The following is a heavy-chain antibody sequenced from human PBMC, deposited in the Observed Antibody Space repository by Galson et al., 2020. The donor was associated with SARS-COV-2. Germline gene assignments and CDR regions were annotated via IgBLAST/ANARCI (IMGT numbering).Heavy chain of an antibody. CDR3: ARLAGGSWFDP. D-gene: IGHD3-16*01. J-gene: IGHJ5*02. V-gene: IGHV4-59*08. Sequence: ETSETLSLTCTVSGGSISSYYWSWIRQPPGKGLEWIGYIYYSGSTNYNPSLKSRVTISVDTSKNQFSLKLSSVTAADTAVYYCARLAGGSWFDPWGQGTLVTVSS. CDR2: IYYSGST. CDR1: GGSISSYY.